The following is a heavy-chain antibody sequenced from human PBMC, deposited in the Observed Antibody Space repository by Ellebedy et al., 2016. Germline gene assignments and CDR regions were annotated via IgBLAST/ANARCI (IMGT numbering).Heavy chain of an antibody. CDR2: ISWNSAKI. CDR3: ARVWAVGPHFDY. J-gene: IGHJ4*02. D-gene: IGHD6-19*01. CDR1: GFPFDDFA. Sequence: SLKISXAASGFPFDDFAMDWVRQPPGKGLEWVSRISWNSAKIDYADSVKGRFTVSRDNARNSLSLQMNSLRADDTAVYYCARVWAVGPHFDYWGQGTLVTVSS. V-gene: IGHV3-9*01.